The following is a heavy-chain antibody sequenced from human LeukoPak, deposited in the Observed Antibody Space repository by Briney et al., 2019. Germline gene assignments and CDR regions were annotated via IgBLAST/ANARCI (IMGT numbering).Heavy chain of an antibody. V-gene: IGHV4-34*01. D-gene: IGHD6-13*01. CDR3: ARGRPRIAAALKYYFDY. Sequence: KASETLSLTCAVYGGSFSGYYWSWIRQPPGKGLEWIGEINHSGSTNYNPSLKSRVTISVDTSKNQFSLKLSSVTAADTAVYYCARGRPRIAAALKYYFDYWGQGTLVTVSS. CDR1: GGSFSGYY. CDR2: INHSGST. J-gene: IGHJ4*02.